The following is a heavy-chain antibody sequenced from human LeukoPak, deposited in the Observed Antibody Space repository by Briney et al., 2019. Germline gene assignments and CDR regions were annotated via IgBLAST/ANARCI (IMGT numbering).Heavy chain of an antibody. V-gene: IGHV3-23*01. Sequence: GGSLRLSCAASGFTFSSYAMIWVRQAPGKGLEWVSAIAASIPNTYYTDSVRGRFTISRDSSKNTLSLQMRSLRAEDTAVYFCARRGHGSGSYYFDYWGQGTLVTVSS. D-gene: IGHD3-10*01. CDR1: GFTFSSYA. J-gene: IGHJ4*02. CDR2: IAASIPNT. CDR3: ARRGHGSGSYYFDY.